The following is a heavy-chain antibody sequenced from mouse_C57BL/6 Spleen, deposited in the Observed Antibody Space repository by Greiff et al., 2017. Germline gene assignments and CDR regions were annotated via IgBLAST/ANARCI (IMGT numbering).Heavy chain of an antibody. Sequence: QVQLQQPGTELVKPGASVKLSCKASGYTFTSHWMHRVKQRPGQGLEWIGNINPSNGGTNYNEKFKSKATLTVDKSSSPAYMELISLTSEDSAVYYCARTGMGNYYAMDYWGQGTSVTVSS. J-gene: IGHJ4*01. V-gene: IGHV1-53*01. CDR1: GYTFTSHW. CDR2: INPSNGGT. D-gene: IGHD2-1*01. CDR3: ARTGMGNYYAMDY.